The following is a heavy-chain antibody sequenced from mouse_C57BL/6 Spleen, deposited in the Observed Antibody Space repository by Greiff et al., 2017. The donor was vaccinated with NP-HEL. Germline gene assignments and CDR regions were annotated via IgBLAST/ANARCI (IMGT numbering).Heavy chain of an antibody. V-gene: IGHV5-6*02. J-gene: IGHJ1*03. D-gene: IGHD1-1*01. CDR1: GFTFSSYG. CDR2: ISSGGSYT. Sequence: EVMLVESGGDLVKPGGSLKLSCAASGFTFSSYGMSWVRQTPDKRLEWVATISSGGSYTYYPDSVKGRFTISRDNAKNTLYLQMSSLKSEDTAMYYCARHHGSSSDWYFDVWGTGTTVTVSS. CDR3: ARHHGSSSDWYFDV.